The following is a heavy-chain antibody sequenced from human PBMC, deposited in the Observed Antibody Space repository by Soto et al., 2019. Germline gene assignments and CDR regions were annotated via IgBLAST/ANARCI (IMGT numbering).Heavy chain of an antibody. CDR2: INPNSGGT. V-gene: IGHV1-2*02. Sequence: GASVKVSCKASGYTFSGYYMHWVRQAPGQGLEWMGWINPNSGGTNYAQKFQGRVTMTRDTSIRIAYMELSRLRSDDTAVYYCARSPGGNYYYFDYWGQGTLVTVS. CDR3: ARSPGGNYYYFDY. J-gene: IGHJ4*02. CDR1: GYTFSGYY. D-gene: IGHD1-26*01.